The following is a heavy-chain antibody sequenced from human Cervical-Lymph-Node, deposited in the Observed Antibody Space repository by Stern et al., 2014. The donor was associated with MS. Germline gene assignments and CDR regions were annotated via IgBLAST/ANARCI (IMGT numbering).Heavy chain of an antibody. D-gene: IGHD4-23*01. V-gene: IGHV1-24*01. J-gene: IGHJ4*02. CDR2: FDPEDGDT. CDR3: ATAGEYGGPYYFDS. CDR1: GNTLTQYS. Sequence: QVQLVQSGAEVKKPGASVKVSCKGPGNTLTQYSMHWVRQAPGQGLEWMGGFDPEDGDTFYAQKFQGRVIMTEDATTDRAFMELSSLTSEDTAFYYCATAGEYGGPYYFDSWGQGDLVIVSS.